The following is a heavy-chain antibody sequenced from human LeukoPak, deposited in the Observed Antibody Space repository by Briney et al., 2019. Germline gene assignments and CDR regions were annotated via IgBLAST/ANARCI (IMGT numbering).Heavy chain of an antibody. CDR1: GFTFSSYS. D-gene: IGHD3-22*01. CDR3: ASYYDSSGYYSHYYYGMDV. CDR2: ISSSSSYI. V-gene: IGHV3-21*01. J-gene: IGHJ6*02. Sequence: GGSLRLSCAASGFTFSSYSMTWVRQAPGKGLEWVSSISSSSSYIYYADSVKGRFTISRDNAKNSLYLQMNSLRAEDTAVYYCASYYDSSGYYSHYYYGMDVWGQGTTVTVSS.